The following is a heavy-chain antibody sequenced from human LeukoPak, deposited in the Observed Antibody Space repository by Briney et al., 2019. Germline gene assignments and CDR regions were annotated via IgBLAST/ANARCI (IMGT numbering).Heavy chain of an antibody. CDR1: GGSITSYY. CDR3: ARENYASGSPGFDP. CDR2: IYYTGTT. V-gene: IGHV4-59*01. Sequence: PSETLSLTCTVSGGSITSYYWSWIRQPPGKGLEWIGYIYYTGTTNYNPSLKSRVTISVDTSKNHFSLKLNSVTAADTAVYYCARENYASGSPGFDPWGQGTLVTVSS. J-gene: IGHJ5*02. D-gene: IGHD3-10*01.